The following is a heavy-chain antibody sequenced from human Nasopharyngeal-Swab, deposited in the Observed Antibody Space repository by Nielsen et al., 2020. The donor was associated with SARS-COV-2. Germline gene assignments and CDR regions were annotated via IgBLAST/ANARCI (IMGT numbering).Heavy chain of an antibody. Sequence: GGSLRLSCAASGFTFSSYAMHWVLQAPGKGLEWVAVISYDGSNKYYADSVKGRFTISRDNSKNTLYLQMNSLRAEDTAVYYCARDQLGDTAMVTLDYWGQGTLVTVSS. CDR1: GFTFSSYA. CDR3: ARDQLGDTAMVTLDY. V-gene: IGHV3-30*04. J-gene: IGHJ4*02. CDR2: ISYDGSNK. D-gene: IGHD5-18*01.